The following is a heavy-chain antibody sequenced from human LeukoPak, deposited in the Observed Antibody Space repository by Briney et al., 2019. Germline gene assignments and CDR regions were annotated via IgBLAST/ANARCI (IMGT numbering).Heavy chain of an antibody. V-gene: IGHV3-33*01. CDR3: ARADHGWYTFDY. CDR1: GYTFTGYY. CDR2: IWYDGTNQ. D-gene: IGHD6-19*01. Sequence: GASVKVTCKASGYTFTGYYMHWVRHAQGKGLEWLAVIWYDGTNQYYADSVKGRFTISRDNSKNMLFLQMNSLRAEDTAVYYCARADHGWYTFDYWGQGTLVTVPS. J-gene: IGHJ4*02.